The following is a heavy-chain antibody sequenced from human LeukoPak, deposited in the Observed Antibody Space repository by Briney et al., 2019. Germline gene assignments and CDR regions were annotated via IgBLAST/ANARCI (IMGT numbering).Heavy chain of an antibody. CDR2: IIPIFGTA. V-gene: IGHV1-69*05. Sequence: ASVKVSCKASGGTFSSDAISWVRQAPGQGLEWMGGIIPIFGTANYAQKFQGRVTITTDESTSTAYMELSSLRSEDTAVYYCARDSRSSWYRGYYYYYYMDVWGKGTTVTVSS. CDR3: ARDSRSSWYRGYYYYYYMDV. CDR1: GGTFSSDA. D-gene: IGHD6-13*01. J-gene: IGHJ6*03.